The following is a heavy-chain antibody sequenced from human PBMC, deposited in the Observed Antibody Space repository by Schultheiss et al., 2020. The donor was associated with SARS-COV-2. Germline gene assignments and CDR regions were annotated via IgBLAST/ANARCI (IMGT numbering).Heavy chain of an antibody. CDR3: ARGGHSSVWSALDS. D-gene: IGHD6-19*01. J-gene: IGHJ4*02. CDR2: IIPIFGTA. CDR1: GGTFSSYA. Sequence: SVKVSCKASGGTFSSYAISWVRQAPGQGLEWMGGIIPIFGTANYAQKFQGRVTITADKSTSTAYMELSSLRSEDTAVYYCARGGHSSVWSALDSWGQGTLVTVS. V-gene: IGHV1-69*06.